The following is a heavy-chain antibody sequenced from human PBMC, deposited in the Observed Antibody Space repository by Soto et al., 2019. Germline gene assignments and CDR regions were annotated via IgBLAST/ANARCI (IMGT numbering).Heavy chain of an antibody. Sequence: GGSLRLSCAASGLSFSNAWMNWVRQAPGKGLEWVGQIRSKTDGGTIFYPAPVKDRFIISRDDSRNTLYLQMNSLKTEDTAVYYCTTAHPRGPDYWGQGTLVTVSS. CDR1: GLSFSNAW. CDR3: TTAHPRGPDY. J-gene: IGHJ4*02. CDR2: IRSKTDGGTI. D-gene: IGHD5-12*01. V-gene: IGHV3-15*01.